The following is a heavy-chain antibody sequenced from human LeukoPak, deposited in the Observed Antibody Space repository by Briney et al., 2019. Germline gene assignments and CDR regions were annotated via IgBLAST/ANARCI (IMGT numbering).Heavy chain of an antibody. V-gene: IGHV3-30*03. D-gene: IGHD1-26*01. Sequence: GRSPRLSCAASGFVFSNYGMHWVRQAPGNGLEWVAAISYHGYTQYYADSVKGQFTISRDNSKNTLYLQMNSLTEEDTAVYYCARWDSGRYTSNYYFDYWGQGALVTVSS. J-gene: IGHJ4*02. CDR2: ISYHGYTQ. CDR3: ARWDSGRYTSNYYFDY. CDR1: GFVFSNYG.